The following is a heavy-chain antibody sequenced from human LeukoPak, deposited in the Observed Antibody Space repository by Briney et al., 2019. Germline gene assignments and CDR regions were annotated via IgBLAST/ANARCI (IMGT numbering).Heavy chain of an antibody. CDR1: GGSISTSSYY. CDR2: IYHSRST. J-gene: IGHJ4*02. D-gene: IGHD3-10*01. Sequence: PSETLSLTCTVSGGSISTSSYYWGWIRQPPGKGLEWIGSIYHSRSTYYNASLKTRATISADTSKNQFSLKLSSVTAADTAVYYCARHRWMEVYGSGSYYVDYWGQGILVTVSS. V-gene: IGHV4-39*01. CDR3: ARHRWMEVYGSGSYYVDY.